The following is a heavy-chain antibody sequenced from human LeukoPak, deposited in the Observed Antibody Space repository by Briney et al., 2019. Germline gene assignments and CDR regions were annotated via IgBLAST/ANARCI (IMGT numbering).Heavy chain of an antibody. J-gene: IGHJ4*02. CDR2: INHSGST. Sequence: SESLSLTCAVSGGPFSGYSWNWIRRPPGKGLEWIGEINHSGSTNYNPSLKNQVTMSIDTSKNQFSLRLSSVTAADTAVYYCARGLEGYSYGYSEFDYWGQGALVTVSS. V-gene: IGHV4-34*01. CDR3: ARGLEGYSYGYSEFDY. D-gene: IGHD5-18*01. CDR1: GGPFSGYS.